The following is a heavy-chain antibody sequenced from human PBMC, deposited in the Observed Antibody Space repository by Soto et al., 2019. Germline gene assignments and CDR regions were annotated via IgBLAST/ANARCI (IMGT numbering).Heavy chain of an antibody. J-gene: IGHJ3*02. V-gene: IGHV1-69*06. CDR3: ARAGGSRDAYIFDAFDI. CDR1: GGAFNNYA. Sequence: QVQLVQSGTEVKKPGSSVKVSCKASGGAFNNYAINWVRQAPGQGLEWMGGIIPIFGTANYAQKFQGRVTITADKSTSTAYMQLSSLRSEDTAVYYCARAGGSRDAYIFDAFDIWGQGTIVTVSS. D-gene: IGHD3-10*01. CDR2: IIPIFGTA.